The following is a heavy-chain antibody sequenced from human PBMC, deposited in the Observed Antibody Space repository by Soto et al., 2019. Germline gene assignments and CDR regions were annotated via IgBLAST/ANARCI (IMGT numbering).Heavy chain of an antibody. CDR3: TTVATNSYNWLDP. CDR1: GFTFNTYW. V-gene: IGHV3-74*01. CDR2: INSDGTRT. Sequence: EVQLVESGGTLVQPGGSLRLSCAASGFTFNTYWMHWVRQAPGKGLVWVSRINSDGTRTTYADSVKCRFTISRDNAKNTVYLQMNSLRAEDTAVYYCTTVATNSYNWLDPWGQGTLVTVSS. J-gene: IGHJ5*02. D-gene: IGHD5-12*01.